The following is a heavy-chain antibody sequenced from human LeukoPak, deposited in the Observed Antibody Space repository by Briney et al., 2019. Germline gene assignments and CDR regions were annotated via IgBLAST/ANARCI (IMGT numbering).Heavy chain of an antibody. Sequence: ASVTVSCKPSGYTFTGYYMHWVRQAPGPGLEWMGWINPNSGGTNYAQKFQGRVTMTRDTSISTAYMELSRLRSDDTAVYYCAGTVVYDLPAGLGMDVWGQGTTVTVSS. D-gene: IGHD3-3*01. J-gene: IGHJ6*02. V-gene: IGHV1-2*02. CDR1: GYTFTGYY. CDR2: INPNSGGT. CDR3: AGTVVYDLPAGLGMDV.